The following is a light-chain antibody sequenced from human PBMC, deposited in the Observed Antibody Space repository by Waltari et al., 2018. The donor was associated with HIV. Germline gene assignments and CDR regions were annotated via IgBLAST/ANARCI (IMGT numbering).Light chain of an antibody. CDR3: CSYAGGNSYV. J-gene: IGLJ1*01. Sequence: QSALTQPASVSASPGQSLTISCTGTSSAVGNYNVVSWYRQFPDKAPQLLIVEVNKRPSGVSNRFAGSKDGNSASLTIAGLLADDEADYDCCSYAGGNSYVFGTGTKVTVL. CDR2: EVN. CDR1: SSAVGNYNV. V-gene: IGLV2-23*02.